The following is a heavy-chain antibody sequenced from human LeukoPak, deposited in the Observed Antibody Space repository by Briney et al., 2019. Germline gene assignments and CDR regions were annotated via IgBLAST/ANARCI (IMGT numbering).Heavy chain of an antibody. CDR1: GFTFDDYA. D-gene: IGHD4-17*01. Sequence: GGSLRLSCAASGFTFDDYAMHWVRQAPGKGLEWVSGISWNSGSIGYADSVKGRFTISRDNAKNSLYLQTNSLGAEDMALYYCAKDWSYGAHAFDIWGQGTMVTVSS. V-gene: IGHV3-9*03. CDR3: AKDWSYGAHAFDI. CDR2: ISWNSGSI. J-gene: IGHJ3*02.